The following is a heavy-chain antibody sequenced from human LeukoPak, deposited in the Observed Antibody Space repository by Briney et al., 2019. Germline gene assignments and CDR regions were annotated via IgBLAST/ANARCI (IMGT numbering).Heavy chain of an antibody. CDR3: AKSLELGAMAYYFDY. CDR2: ISYDGSNK. V-gene: IGHV3-30*09. CDR1: GFTFSSYA. J-gene: IGHJ4*02. D-gene: IGHD5-18*01. Sequence: GGSLRLSCAASGFTFSSYAMHWVRQAPGKGLEWVALISYDGSNKYYADSVKGRFAISRDNSKNTLYLQMNSLRAEDTAVYYCAKSLELGAMAYYFDYWGQGTLVTVSS.